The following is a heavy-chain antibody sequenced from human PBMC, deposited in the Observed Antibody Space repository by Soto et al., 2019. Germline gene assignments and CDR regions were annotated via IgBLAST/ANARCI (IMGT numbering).Heavy chain of an antibody. D-gene: IGHD3-22*01. CDR3: ALDDRSAYYEF. CDR1: GFTFSGYW. J-gene: IGHJ4*02. V-gene: IGHV3-7*01. Sequence: PGGSLRLSCTASGFTFSGYWMSWVRQAPGKGLEWVASINEDGSDKYYVDSMKGRFTISRDNAKNSLHLQMNSLRAEDTAVYYCALDDRSAYYEFWGQGTLVTVSS. CDR2: INEDGSDK.